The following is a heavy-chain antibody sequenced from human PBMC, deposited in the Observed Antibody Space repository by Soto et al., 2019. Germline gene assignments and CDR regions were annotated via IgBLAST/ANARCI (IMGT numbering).Heavy chain of an antibody. CDR1: GVTLCISS. V-gene: IGHV3-21*01. Sequence: PGGSMGLACASCGVTLCISSIDGVRQAQGKGLEWVSSISSSSSYIYYADSVKGRFTISRDNAKNSLYLQMNSLRAEDTAVYYCARDHCSTSCYVYYYYYGMDVWGQGTTVTV. CDR3: ARDHCSTSCYVYYYYYGMDV. D-gene: IGHD2-2*01. CDR2: ISSSSSYI. J-gene: IGHJ6*02.